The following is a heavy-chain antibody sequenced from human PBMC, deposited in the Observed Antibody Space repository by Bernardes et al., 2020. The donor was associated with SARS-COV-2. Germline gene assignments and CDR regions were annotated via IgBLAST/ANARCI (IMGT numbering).Heavy chain of an antibody. Sequence: SVKVSCKASGFTFTNSAMQWVRQARGQRLEWIGWIVVGSGNTNYAQKFQERVTITRDMSTSTAYMELSSLRSEDTAVYYCAADQLQNGWWGQGTLVTVSS. CDR3: AADQLQNGW. J-gene: IGHJ4*02. V-gene: IGHV1-58*02. D-gene: IGHD1-26*01. CDR2: IVVGSGNT. CDR1: GFTFTNSA.